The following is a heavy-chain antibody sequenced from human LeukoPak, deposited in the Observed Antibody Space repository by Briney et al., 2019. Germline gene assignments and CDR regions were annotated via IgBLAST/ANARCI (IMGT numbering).Heavy chain of an antibody. CDR1: GGSINSYY. D-gene: IGHD3-22*01. CDR2: IYTSGST. V-gene: IGHV4-4*07. J-gene: IGHJ4*02. CDR3: ARDGGSSSYYYDSSGHALGY. Sequence: PSETLSLTCTVSGGSINSYYWSWIRQPAGKGLEWIGRIYTSGSTNYNPSLKSRVTMSVDTSKNQFSLKLSSVTAADTAVYYCARDGGSSSYYYDSSGHALGYWGQGTLVTVSS.